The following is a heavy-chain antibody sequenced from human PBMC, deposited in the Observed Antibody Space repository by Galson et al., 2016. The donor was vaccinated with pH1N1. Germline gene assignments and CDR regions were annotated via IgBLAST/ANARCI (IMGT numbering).Heavy chain of an antibody. D-gene: IGHD2-15*01. V-gene: IGHV4-30-4*08. J-gene: IGHJ6*02. Sequence: TLSLTRSVSGDSVSTGDYYWTWIRHSPGRGLEWIGCILGGGRTYYNPSLKSRLTISLDTSKHQSSLRLASVTATDTALYYCARESCSGSSYSYYYYYGMDVWGQGATVIVSS. CDR1: GDSVSTGDYY. CDR3: ARESCSGSSYSYYYYYGMDV. CDR2: ILGGGRT.